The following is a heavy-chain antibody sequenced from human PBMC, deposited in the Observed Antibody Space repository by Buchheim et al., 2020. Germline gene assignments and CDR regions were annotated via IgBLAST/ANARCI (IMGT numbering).Heavy chain of an antibody. CDR2: IYYSGST. D-gene: IGHD3-22*01. Sequence: QVQLQESGPGLLKPSQTLSLPCPVSGGPISSVGYYWSWIRQHPGKGLEWIGYIYYSGSTYYNPSLKSRVTISVDTPKNQFSLKLSSVTAADTAVYYCARGTYDSSGYYLLSYGMDVWGQGTT. CDR3: ARGTYDSSGYYLLSYGMDV. V-gene: IGHV4-31*03. CDR1: GGPISSVGYY. J-gene: IGHJ6*02.